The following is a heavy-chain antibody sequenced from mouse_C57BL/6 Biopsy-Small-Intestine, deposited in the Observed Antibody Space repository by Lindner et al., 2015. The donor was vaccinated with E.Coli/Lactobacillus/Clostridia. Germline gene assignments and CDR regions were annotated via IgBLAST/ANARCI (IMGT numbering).Heavy chain of an antibody. J-gene: IGHJ4*01. CDR1: GYTFTTYY. CDR3: ATKREPYYGSGRFDP. V-gene: IGHV1-64*01. CDR2: INPNGGST. D-gene: IGHD1-1*02. Sequence: SVKVSCKASGYTFTTYYMHWVRQASGQGLEWMGIINPNGGSTTYAQRFQGRVTMTRDMSTSTVYMEVSSLRSEDTAVYYCATKREPYYGSGRFDPWGQGTLVTVSS.